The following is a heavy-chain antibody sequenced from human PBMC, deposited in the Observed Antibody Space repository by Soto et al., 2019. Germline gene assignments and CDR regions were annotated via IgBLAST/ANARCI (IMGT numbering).Heavy chain of an antibody. CDR1: GGSISSGGYY. CDR2: IYYSGST. V-gene: IGHV4-31*03. CDR3: ARDRGYSSSSFNFDY. Sequence: QVQLQESGPGLVKPSQTLSLTCTVSGGSISSGGYYWSWIRQHPGKGLEWIGYIYYSGSTYYNPSLKSRVTISVDTSKNQCSRKLSSVTAADTAVYDWARDRGYSSSSFNFDYWGQGTLVTVSS. D-gene: IGHD6-6*01. J-gene: IGHJ4*02.